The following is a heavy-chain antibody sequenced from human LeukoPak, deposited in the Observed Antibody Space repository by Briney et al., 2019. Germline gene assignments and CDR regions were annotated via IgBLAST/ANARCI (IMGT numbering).Heavy chain of an antibody. V-gene: IGHV4-4*02. D-gene: IGHD6-6*01. Sequence: SETLSLTCAVSGGSISSSNWWSWVRQPPGKGLEWIGEIYHSGSTNYNPSLKSRVTISVDKSKNQFSLKLSSVTAADTAVYYCARTLAFYSSSSGVFDYWGQGTLVTVSS. CDR1: GGSISSSNW. CDR3: ARTLAFYSSSSGVFDY. CDR2: IYHSGST. J-gene: IGHJ4*02.